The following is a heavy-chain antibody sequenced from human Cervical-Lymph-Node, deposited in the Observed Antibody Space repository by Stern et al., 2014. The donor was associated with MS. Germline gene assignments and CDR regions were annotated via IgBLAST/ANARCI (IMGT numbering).Heavy chain of an antibody. CDR2: IYPGDSDT. D-gene: IGHD4-17*01. CDR3: ARDYGDYAFDY. J-gene: IGHJ4*02. V-gene: IGHV5-51*01. CDR1: GYSFTANW. Sequence: EVQLVESGAEVKKPGDSLKISCKGSGYSFTANWIAWVRQTPGQGLEWMGIIYPGDSDTRYSPSFHGQVTISADKSISTAYLQWSSLKAADTAMYYCARDYGDYAFDYWGQGTLVTVSS.